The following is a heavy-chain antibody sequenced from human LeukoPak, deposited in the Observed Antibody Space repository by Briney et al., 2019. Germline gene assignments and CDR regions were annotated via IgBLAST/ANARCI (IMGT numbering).Heavy chain of an antibody. CDR2: IGTDGDT. V-gene: IGHV3-13*01. Sequence: GGSLRLSCAASGFTLSSYDMHWVRQATGKGLEWVSAIGTDGDTFYPGSVKGRFTISRDNAENSLYLQMNSLRAEDTAVYYCARIGVDAFDIRGQGTMVTVSS. CDR3: ARIGVDAFDI. J-gene: IGHJ3*02. CDR1: GFTLSSYD.